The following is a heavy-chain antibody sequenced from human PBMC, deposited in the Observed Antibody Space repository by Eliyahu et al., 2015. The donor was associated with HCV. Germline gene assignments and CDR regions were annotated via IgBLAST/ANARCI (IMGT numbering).Heavy chain of an antibody. CDR3: ARMGDSSGYYLGY. CDR2: IWYDGSNK. D-gene: IGHD3-22*01. V-gene: IGHV3-33*01. Sequence: QVQLVESGGGVVQPGXSLRLSCAASGFTFSSYGMHWVRQAPGKGLEWVAVIWYDGSNKYYADSVKGRFTISRDNSKNTLYLQMNSLRAEDTAVYYCARMGDSSGYYLGYWGQGTLVTVSS. J-gene: IGHJ4*02. CDR1: GFTFSSYG.